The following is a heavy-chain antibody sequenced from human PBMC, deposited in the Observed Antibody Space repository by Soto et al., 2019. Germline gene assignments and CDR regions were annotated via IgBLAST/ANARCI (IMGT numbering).Heavy chain of an antibody. Sequence: ASVKVSCKASGYTITNNPMHWVRQAPGQRLEWMGWINAGNGNTKYSQDFQDRITITRDTSATTIYMELSSLTSEDTAVYYCAREATQWQVPHYFDRWGQGTQVTVSS. CDR3: AREATQWQVPHYFDR. CDR2: INAGNGNT. CDR1: GYTITNNP. J-gene: IGHJ4*02. V-gene: IGHV1-3*03. D-gene: IGHD6-19*01.